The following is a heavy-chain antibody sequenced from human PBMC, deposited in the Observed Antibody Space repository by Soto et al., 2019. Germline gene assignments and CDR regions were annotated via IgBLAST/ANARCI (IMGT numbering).Heavy chain of an antibody. CDR3: ARGGYYDFWSGPDGLTHYYYGMDV. V-gene: IGHV4-30-4*01. D-gene: IGHD3-3*01. J-gene: IGHJ6*02. CDR1: GGSISSGDYY. Sequence: SETLSLTCTVSGGSISSGDYYWSWIRQPPGKGLEWIGYIYYSGSTYYNPSLKSRVTISVDTSKNQFSLKLSSVTAADTAVYYCARGGYYDFWSGPDGLTHYYYGMDVWGQGTTVTSP. CDR2: IYYSGST.